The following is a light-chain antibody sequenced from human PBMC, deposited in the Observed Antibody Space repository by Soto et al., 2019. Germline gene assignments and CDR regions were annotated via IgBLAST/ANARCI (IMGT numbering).Light chain of an antibody. V-gene: IGKV3-20*01. Sequence: EGELTQSPGTLSLSPGERATLSCMASQSVSSSHLAWYQQKRGQAPRLLIYDTSTRATGIPDRFSGSGSGTDFTLTISRLEPEDFAVYHCQQYGASPWTFGQGTKVDI. CDR2: DTS. CDR1: QSVSSSH. J-gene: IGKJ1*01. CDR3: QQYGASPWT.